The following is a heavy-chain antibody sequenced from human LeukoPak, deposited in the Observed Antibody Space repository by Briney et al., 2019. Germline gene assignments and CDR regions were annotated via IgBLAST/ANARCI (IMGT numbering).Heavy chain of an antibody. V-gene: IGHV3-21*01. D-gene: IGHD6-19*01. Sequence: PGGSLRLSCAASGFTFSSYSMNWVRQAPGKGLEWVSSISSSSSYIYYADSVKGRFTISRDNAKNSLYPQMNSLRAEDTAVYYCARAIAVAGMGSGSYYYYGMDVWGQGTTVTVSS. J-gene: IGHJ6*02. CDR2: ISSSSSYI. CDR3: ARAIAVAGMGSGSYYYYGMDV. CDR1: GFTFSSYS.